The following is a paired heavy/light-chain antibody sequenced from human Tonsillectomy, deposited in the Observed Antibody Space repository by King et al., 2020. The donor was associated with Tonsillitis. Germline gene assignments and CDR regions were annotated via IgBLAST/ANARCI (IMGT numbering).Light chain of an antibody. V-gene: IGKV1-12*02. J-gene: IGKJ2*01. CDR2: AAS. CDR1: QGITNW. Sequence: DIQMTQSPSSVSASVGDRVTITCRASQGITNWLVWYQQKPGKAPKLLIYAASSLQSGVPSRFAGSGSGTEFTLTINNLQPEDSATYYCQQANSFSFGQGTKLEIK. CDR3: QQANSFS.
Heavy chain of an antibody. Sequence: QVQLVQSGAELKKPGASVKVSCKASGYTFTDYYIYWVRQAPGQGLEWVAWISPKSGGTHYAQKFLGRVTVTRDTSLTTAYMEFSSLRSDDTAVFYCARDKTGYTSTFEIWGQGTVVIVSS. D-gene: IGHD3-9*01. CDR2: ISPKSGGT. CDR3: ARDKTGYTSTFEI. J-gene: IGHJ3*02. CDR1: GYTFTDYY. V-gene: IGHV1-2*02.